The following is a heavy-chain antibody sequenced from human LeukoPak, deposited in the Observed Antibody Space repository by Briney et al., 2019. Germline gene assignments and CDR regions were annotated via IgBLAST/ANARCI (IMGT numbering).Heavy chain of an antibody. CDR1: GFTVSSNY. CDR3: ARDPLGYGGVSSYYYYYYMDV. D-gene: IGHD5-12*01. J-gene: IGHJ6*03. CDR2: IYSGGST. V-gene: IGHV3-66*01. Sequence: GGSLRLSCAASGFTVSSNYMSWVRQAPGKGLEWISGIYSGGSTFYADSVKGRFTISRDNAKNSLYLQMNSLRAEDTAVYYCARDPLGYGGVSSYYYYYYMDVWGKGTTVTISS.